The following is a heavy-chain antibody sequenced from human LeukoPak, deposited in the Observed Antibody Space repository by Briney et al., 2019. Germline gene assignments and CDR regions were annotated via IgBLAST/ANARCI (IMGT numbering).Heavy chain of an antibody. Sequence: SETLSLTCTVSGASISSGGYCWSWIRQHPGKGLEWIGEINHSGSTYYSPSLKSRVTISVDTSKNQFSLKLSSVTAADTAVYYCARVYDFWSGHSLYYFDYWGQGTLVTVSS. D-gene: IGHD3-3*01. CDR2: INHSGST. V-gene: IGHV4-39*01. CDR3: ARVYDFWSGHSLYYFDY. CDR1: GASISSGGYC. J-gene: IGHJ4*02.